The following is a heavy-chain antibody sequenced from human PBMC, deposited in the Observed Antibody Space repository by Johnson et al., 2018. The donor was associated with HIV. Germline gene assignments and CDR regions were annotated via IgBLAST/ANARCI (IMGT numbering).Heavy chain of an antibody. V-gene: IGHV3-30*02. CDR2: IRYDGSNK. CDR1: GFTFSSYG. J-gene: IGHJ3*01. CDR3: ARSMRGAFDV. Sequence: QVQLVESGGGVVQPGGSLRLSCAESGFTFSSYGMHWVRQAPGKGLEWVAFIRYDGSNKYYADSVEGRFTISRDNSKNTLYLQMNSLRAEDTAVYYCARSMRGAFDVWGQGTMVTVSS. D-gene: IGHD3-10*01.